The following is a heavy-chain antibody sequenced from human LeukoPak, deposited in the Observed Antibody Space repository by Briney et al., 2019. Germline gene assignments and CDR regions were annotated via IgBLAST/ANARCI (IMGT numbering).Heavy chain of an antibody. V-gene: IGHV3-7*01. Sequence: QTGESLRLSCAASGFTFSGHWMSWVRQAPGKGLEWVANINQGGSDKYYVDSVKGRFTISRDNANNLLYLQMNSLRGEDTAVYYCTRDRSRAEDDWGQGTLVTVSS. D-gene: IGHD1-14*01. CDR2: INQGGSDK. CDR1: GFTFSGHW. CDR3: TRDRSRAEDD. J-gene: IGHJ4*02.